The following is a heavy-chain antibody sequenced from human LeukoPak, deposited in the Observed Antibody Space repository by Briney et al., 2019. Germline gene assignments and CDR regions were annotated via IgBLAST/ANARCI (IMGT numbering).Heavy chain of an antibody. V-gene: IGHV1-18*01. CDR2: ISAYNGNT. CDR1: GYTFTSYS. J-gene: IGHJ4*02. Sequence: ASVKVSCKPSGYTFTSYSISWVRQAPGQGLEWMGWISAYNGNTDSAQELQGRFTMTTDTSTSTAYMELRSLRSDDTAVYYCARGQYFDFWGQGTLVTVSS. CDR3: ARGQYFDF.